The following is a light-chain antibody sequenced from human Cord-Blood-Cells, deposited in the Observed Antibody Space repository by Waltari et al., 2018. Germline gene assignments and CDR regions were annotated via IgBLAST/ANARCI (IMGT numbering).Light chain of an antibody. CDR1: QSISRY. V-gene: IGKV1-39*01. CDR2: AAY. J-gene: IGKJ1*01. CDR3: QQSYSTPRT. Sequence: DIQMTQSPSSLSASVGDRVTITCRASQSISRYLKWYQQKPEKAPKLLIYAAYSLQSGVPSRFSGSGSGTEFTLTISSLQPEDFANYYCQQSYSTPRTFGQRTKVEIK.